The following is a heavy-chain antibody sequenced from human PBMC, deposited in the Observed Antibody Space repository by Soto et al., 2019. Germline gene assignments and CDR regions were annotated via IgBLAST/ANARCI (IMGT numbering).Heavy chain of an antibody. D-gene: IGHD3-3*01. CDR1: GYTFTIYY. J-gene: IGHJ6*02. CDR3: ARDRGYDFWSGYHSAV. CDR2: INPSGGST. Sequence: GASVKVSCTASGYTFTIYYMHWVRQAPGQGLEWMGIINPSGGSTSYAQKFQGRVTITADDSTGTAYMELSSLRSEDTAVYYCARDRGYDFWSGYHSAVWGQGTTVTVSS. V-gene: IGHV1-46*01.